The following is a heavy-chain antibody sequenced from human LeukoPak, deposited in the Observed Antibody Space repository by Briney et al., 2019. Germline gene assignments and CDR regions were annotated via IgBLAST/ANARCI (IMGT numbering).Heavy chain of an antibody. Sequence: SETLSLTCTVSGGSISSYYWSWIRHPPGKGRGWIGYIYYRGSTNYNPSLKSRVTISVDTSKNQFSLKLSSVTAADTAVYYCARRDFWSGYFDYWGQGTLVTVSS. CDR3: ARRDFWSGYFDY. CDR2: IYYRGST. D-gene: IGHD3-3*01. CDR1: GGSISSYY. V-gene: IGHV4-59*08. J-gene: IGHJ4*02.